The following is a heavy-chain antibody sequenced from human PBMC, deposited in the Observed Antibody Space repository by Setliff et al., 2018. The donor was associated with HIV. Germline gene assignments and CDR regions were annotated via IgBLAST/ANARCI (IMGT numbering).Heavy chain of an antibody. V-gene: IGHV4-34*01. CDR3: ALLDVPFIVQSIPPL. CDR2: INRSGGT. J-gene: IGHJ4*02. CDR1: NGSFNGYY. D-gene: IGHD1-1*01. Sequence: SETLSLTCAVYNGSFNGYYWSWIRQTPRKGLEWIGEINRSGGTTYNPSLNGRVAISVDTSKNQFSLKLISLTVADTAVYYCALLDVPFIVQSIPPLWGQGTLVTVSS.